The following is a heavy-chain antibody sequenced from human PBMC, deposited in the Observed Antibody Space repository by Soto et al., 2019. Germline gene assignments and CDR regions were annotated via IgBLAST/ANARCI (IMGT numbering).Heavy chain of an antibody. D-gene: IGHD3-10*01. CDR1: GFTFSSYS. CDR3: ARVPGESQPPLHGHFDP. Sequence: PGGSLILSCAASGFTFSSYSMNWVRQAPGKGLEWVSSISSSSSYIYYADSVKGRFTISRDNAKNSLYLQMNSLRAEDTAVYYCARVPGESQPPLHGHFDPWGQGTLVTVSS. CDR2: ISSSSSYI. J-gene: IGHJ5*02. V-gene: IGHV3-21*01.